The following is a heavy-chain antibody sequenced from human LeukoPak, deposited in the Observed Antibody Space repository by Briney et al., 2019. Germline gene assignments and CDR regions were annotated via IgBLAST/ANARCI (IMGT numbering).Heavy chain of an antibody. V-gene: IGHV3-74*01. D-gene: IGHD6-13*01. J-gene: IGHJ6*02. CDR3: ARELHSSSWYSYYYGMDV. CDR2: INSDGSST. CDR1: GFTFSDYY. Sequence: GGSLRLSCAASGFTFSDYYMSWIRQAPGKGLVWVSRINSDGSSTSYADSVKGRFTISRDNAKNTLYLQMNSLRAEDTAVYYCARELHSSSWYSYYYGMDVWGQGTTVTVSS.